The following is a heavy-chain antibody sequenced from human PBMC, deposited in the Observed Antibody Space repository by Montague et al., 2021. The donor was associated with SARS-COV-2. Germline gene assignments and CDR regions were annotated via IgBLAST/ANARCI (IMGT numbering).Heavy chain of an antibody. CDR2: IYYSGST. J-gene: IGHJ4*02. Sequence: SETLSLTCTVSGGSISSSSYYWGWIRQPPGEGLEWIGSIYYSGSTYYNPSLKSRVTISVDTSKNQFSLKLSSVTAADTAVYYCARHRKTRIAMIVVVIGYFDYWGQGTLVTVSS. CDR1: GGSISSSSYY. CDR3: ARHRKTRIAMIVVVIGYFDY. D-gene: IGHD3-22*01. V-gene: IGHV4-39*01.